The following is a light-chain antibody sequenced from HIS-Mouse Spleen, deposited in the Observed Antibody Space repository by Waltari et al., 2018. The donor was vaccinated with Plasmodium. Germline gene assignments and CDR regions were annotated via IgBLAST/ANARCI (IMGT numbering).Light chain of an antibody. CDR1: QSLLHSNGYNY. J-gene: IGKJ2*01. V-gene: IGKV2-28*01. Sequence: DIVMTQSPLSLPVTPGEPASISCRSSQSLLHSNGYNYLDCYLQKPGQSPQLLIYLGSNRASGVPDRVSGSRSGTDFTLKISRVEAEDVGVYYCMQALQTPRYTFGQGTKLEIK. CDR2: LGS. CDR3: MQALQTPRYT.